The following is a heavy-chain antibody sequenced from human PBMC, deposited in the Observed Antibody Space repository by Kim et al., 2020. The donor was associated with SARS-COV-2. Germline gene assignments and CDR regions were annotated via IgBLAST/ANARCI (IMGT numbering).Heavy chain of an antibody. Sequence: GGSLRLSCAASGFTFSSYSMNWVRQAPGKGLEWVSSISSSSSYIYYADSVKGRFTISRDNAKNSLYLQMNSLRAEDMAVYYCARDKKDSYYDFWSGYYTDYYYYGMDVWGQGTTVTVSS. CDR1: GFTFSSYS. V-gene: IGHV3-21*01. CDR2: ISSSSSYI. D-gene: IGHD3-3*01. CDR3: ARDKKDSYYDFWSGYYTDYYYYGMDV. J-gene: IGHJ6*02.